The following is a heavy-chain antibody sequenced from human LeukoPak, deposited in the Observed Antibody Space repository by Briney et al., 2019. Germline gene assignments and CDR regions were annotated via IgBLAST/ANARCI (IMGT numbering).Heavy chain of an antibody. CDR1: GFTVSSNY. CDR3: ARTSVTYYYGSGSYSFDY. V-gene: IGHV3-53*01. Sequence: GGSLRVSCAASGFTVSSNYMSWVRQAPGKGLEWVSVIYSGGSTYYADSVKGRFTISRDNSKNTLYLQMNSLRAEDTAVYYCARTSVTYYYGSGSYSFDYWGQGTLVTVSS. J-gene: IGHJ4*02. CDR2: IYSGGST. D-gene: IGHD3-10*01.